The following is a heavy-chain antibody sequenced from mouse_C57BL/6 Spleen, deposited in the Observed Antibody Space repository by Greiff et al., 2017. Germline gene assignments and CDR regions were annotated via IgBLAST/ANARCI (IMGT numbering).Heavy chain of an antibody. J-gene: IGHJ2*01. CDR2: INPSTGGT. Sequence: VQLQQSGPELVKPGASVKISCKASGYSFTGYYMNWVKQSPEKSLEWIGEINPSTGGTTYNQKFKAKATLTVDKSSSTAYMQLKSLTSEDSAVYYCARASNYFDYWGQGTTLTVSS. CDR1: GYSFTGYY. V-gene: IGHV1-42*01. CDR3: ARASNYFDY.